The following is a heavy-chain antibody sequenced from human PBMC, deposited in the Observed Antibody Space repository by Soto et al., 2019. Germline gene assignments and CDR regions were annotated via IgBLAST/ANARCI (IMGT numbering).Heavy chain of an antibody. J-gene: IGHJ2*01. D-gene: IGHD6-19*01. CDR3: ARPIDRGSSGWYEGYFDL. V-gene: IGHV1-18*04. CDR2: ISAYNGNT. CDR1: GYTFTSYG. Sequence: QVQLVQSGAEVKKPGASVKVSCKASGYTFTSYGISWVRQAPGQGLEWMGWISAYNGNTNYAQKLQGRVTMTTDTSTNSAYMELMSLRSADTAVYFCARPIDRGSSGWYEGYFDLWGRGTLVTVSS.